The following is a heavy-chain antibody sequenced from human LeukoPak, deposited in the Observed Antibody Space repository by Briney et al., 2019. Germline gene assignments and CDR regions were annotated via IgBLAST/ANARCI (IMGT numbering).Heavy chain of an antibody. Sequence: PSETLSLTCTVSGGSISSGSYYWSWIRQPPGKGLEWIGYIYYSGSTNYKPSLKSRVTISVDTSKNQFSLKLRSVTAADTAVYYCARGQARLAWFDPWGQGTLVTVSS. D-gene: IGHD6-19*01. CDR2: IYYSGST. CDR3: ARGQARLAWFDP. J-gene: IGHJ5*02. V-gene: IGHV4-61*01. CDR1: GGSISSGSYY.